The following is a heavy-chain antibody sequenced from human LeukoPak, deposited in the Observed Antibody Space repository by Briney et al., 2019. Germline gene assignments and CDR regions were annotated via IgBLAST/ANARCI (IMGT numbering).Heavy chain of an antibody. V-gene: IGHV3-74*01. CDR2: VKYDGSTT. D-gene: IGHD3/OR15-3a*01. CDR3: ARDLNWLLFDY. Sequence: GGSLRLSCAASGFTFSSYWMHWVRQAPGKGLVWVSRVKYDGSTTAYADSVKGRFTISRDNTRNILYLEMNSLRVEDTAVYYCARDLNWLLFDYWGQGALVTVSS. J-gene: IGHJ4*02. CDR1: GFTFSSYW.